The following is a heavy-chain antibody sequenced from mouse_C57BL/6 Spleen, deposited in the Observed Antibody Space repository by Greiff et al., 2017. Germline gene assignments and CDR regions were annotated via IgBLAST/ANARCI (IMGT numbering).Heavy chain of an antibody. D-gene: IGHD1-1*01. CDR3: ARLDYGSSYAMDY. J-gene: IGHJ4*01. V-gene: IGHV1-54*01. Sequence: VQLQQSGAELVRPGTSVKVSCKASGYAFTNYLIEWVKQRPGQGLEWIGVINPGSGGTNYNEKFKGKATLTADQSSSTAYMQLSSLTSEDSAVYFGARLDYGSSYAMDYWGQGTSVTVSS. CDR1: GYAFTNYL. CDR2: INPGSGGT.